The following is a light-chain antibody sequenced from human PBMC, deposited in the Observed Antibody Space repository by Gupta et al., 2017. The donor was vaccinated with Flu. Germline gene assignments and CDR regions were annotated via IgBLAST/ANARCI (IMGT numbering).Light chain of an antibody. Sequence: SSDMSQPPSVSVSPGQPARIFCSGDNLGDHFTSWYQQTAAQSPVLVIYQDTERPAGIPERFSGSNYANTATLNISAAQATDESDFYSQEWDGRSVGFGGGTKLTVL. CDR3: QEWDGRSVG. CDR1: NLGDHF. CDR2: QDT. V-gene: IGLV3-1*01. J-gene: IGLJ3*02.